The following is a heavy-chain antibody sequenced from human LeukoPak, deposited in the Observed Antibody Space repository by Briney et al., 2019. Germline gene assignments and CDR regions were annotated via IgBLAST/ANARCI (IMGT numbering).Heavy chain of an antibody. CDR1: GYTFTTYY. V-gene: IGHV1-2*02. CDR3: ARMVWDAAARSPFDY. Sequence: ASVKVSCKTSGYTFTTYYMHWVRQAPGQGLEWMGWINPNSGGANYAQKFQGRVTMTRDTSISTAYMEMSSLRSDDTAVYYCARMVWDAAARSPFDYWGQGTLVTVSS. J-gene: IGHJ4*02. D-gene: IGHD6-6*01. CDR2: INPNSGGA.